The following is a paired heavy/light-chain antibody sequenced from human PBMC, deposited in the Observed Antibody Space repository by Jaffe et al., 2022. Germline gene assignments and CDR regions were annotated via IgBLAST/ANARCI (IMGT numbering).Heavy chain of an antibody. Sequence: EVRLEESGGGLVKPGESLRLSCVGSGFTFSNAWMNWVRQAPGKGLEWVGRIESRAAGGAADYAAPVKGRFTISRDDSKNTLFLQMNSLKTEDTAVYSCTTVHHAAFGWGRGTLVTVSS. V-gene: IGHV3-15*04. CDR1: GFTFSNAW. CDR3: TTVHHAAFG. J-gene: IGHJ4*02. CDR2: IESRAAGGAA. D-gene: IGHD2-15*01.
Light chain of an antibody. J-gene: IGKJ1*01. CDR1: QSINGL. CDR2: KAS. CDR3: QQHYNYLWT. V-gene: IGKV1-5*03. Sequence: DIQMTQSPSTLSASVGDRVTITCRASQSINGLLAWFQQKPGQAPKLLIYKASLLEGGVPSRFSGSGSGTEFTLTISSLQPDDFATYYCQQHYNYLWTFGQGTKVETK.